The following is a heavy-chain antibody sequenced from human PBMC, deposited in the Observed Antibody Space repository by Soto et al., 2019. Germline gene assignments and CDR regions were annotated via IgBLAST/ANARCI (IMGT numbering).Heavy chain of an antibody. D-gene: IGHD6-13*01. CDR1: GFTFSSYA. V-gene: IGHV3-30-3*01. CDR3: AREFPGSSWYY. J-gene: IGHJ4*02. Sequence: QVQLVESGGGVVQPGRSLRLSCAASGFTFSSYAMHWVRQAPGKGLEWVAVISYDGSNKYYADSVKGRFTISRDNSKNTRYLQMNSLRAEDTAVYYCAREFPGSSWYYWGQGTLVTVSS. CDR2: ISYDGSNK.